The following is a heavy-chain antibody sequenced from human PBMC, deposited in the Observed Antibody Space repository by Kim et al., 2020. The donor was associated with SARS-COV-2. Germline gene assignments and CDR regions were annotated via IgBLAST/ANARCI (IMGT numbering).Heavy chain of an antibody. J-gene: IGHJ6*03. CDR1: GGTFSSYA. V-gene: IGHV1-69*13. CDR2: IIPIFGTA. D-gene: IGHD2-15*01. Sequence: SVKVSCKASGGTFSSYAISWVRQAPGQGLEWMGGIIPIFGTANYAQKFQGRVTITADESTSTAYMELSSLRSEDTAVYYCAYPTLVVAATDDYYYMDVWGKGTTVTVSS. CDR3: AYPTLVVAATDDYYYMDV.